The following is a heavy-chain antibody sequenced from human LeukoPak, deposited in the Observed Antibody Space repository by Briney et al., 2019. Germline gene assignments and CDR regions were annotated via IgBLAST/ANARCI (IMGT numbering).Heavy chain of an antibody. V-gene: IGHV3-30*04. J-gene: IGHJ6*02. CDR2: ISYDGSNK. D-gene: IGHD5-12*01. Sequence: SGGSPRLSCAASGFTFSSYAMHWVRQAPGKGLEWVAVISYDGSNKYYADSVKGRFTISRDNSKNTLYLQMNSLRAEDTAVYYCASGYGEYYYYGMDVWGQGTTVTVSS. CDR3: ASGYGEYYYYGMDV. CDR1: GFTFSSYA.